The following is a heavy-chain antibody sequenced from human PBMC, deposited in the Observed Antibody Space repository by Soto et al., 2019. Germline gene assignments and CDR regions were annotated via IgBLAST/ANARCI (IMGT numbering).Heavy chain of an antibody. D-gene: IGHD5-12*01. V-gene: IGHV3-9*01. Sequence: EVQLVESWGGLVQPGRSLRLSCAASGFTFDDSAMHWFRKAPGKGLEWVSSISWNSGSIGYADSVKGRCTISRDNAKNPLYLQMNTLRPEDTALYYCAKGRGMDVWGQGTTVTVSS. J-gene: IGHJ6*01. CDR3: AKGRGMDV. CDR1: GFTFDDSA. CDR2: ISWNSGSI.